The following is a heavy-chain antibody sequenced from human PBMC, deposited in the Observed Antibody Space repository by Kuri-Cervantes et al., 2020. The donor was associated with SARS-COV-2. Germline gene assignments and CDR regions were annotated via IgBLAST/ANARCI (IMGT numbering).Heavy chain of an antibody. CDR1: GFTFSDSA. Sequence: GGSLRLSCAASGFTFSDSAMHWVRQASGKGLEWVGRIRNKANGYATTYAASVSGRFTISRDDSKNTAYLQMNSLKTEDTALYYCTRHDYWGPGTLVTVSS. CDR3: TRHDY. V-gene: IGHV3-73*01. J-gene: IGHJ4*02. CDR2: IRNKANGYAT.